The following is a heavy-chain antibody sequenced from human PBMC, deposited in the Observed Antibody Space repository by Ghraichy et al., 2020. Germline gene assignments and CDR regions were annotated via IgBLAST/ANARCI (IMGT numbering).Heavy chain of an antibody. CDR2: INSDGSSR. V-gene: IGHV3-74*01. CDR1: GFTFSSNW. D-gene: IGHD5-24*01. CDR3: ARDSGDGYNNFDY. Sequence: GSLRLSCPASGFTFSSNWMHWVRQVPGKGLVWVSRINSDGSSRSAADSVKGRFTISRDNAKNTLYLQMNSLRAEDTAVYYCARDSGDGYNNFDYWGQGNLVTVSS. J-gene: IGHJ4*02.